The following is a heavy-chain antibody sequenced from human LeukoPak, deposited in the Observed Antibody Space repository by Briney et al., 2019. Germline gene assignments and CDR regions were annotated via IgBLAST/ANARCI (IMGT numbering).Heavy chain of an antibody. Sequence: GGSLRLSCAASGFTFSTYAIYWVRQAPGKGLEWVAFISYDGSNKYYADSVKGRFTISRDNSKNTLYLQMNSLRTEDTAVYFCARDYGGNSGNSAFDIWGQGTMVTVSS. V-gene: IGHV3-30-3*01. CDR1: GFTFSTYA. D-gene: IGHD4-23*01. CDR3: ARDYGGNSGNSAFDI. CDR2: ISYDGSNK. J-gene: IGHJ3*02.